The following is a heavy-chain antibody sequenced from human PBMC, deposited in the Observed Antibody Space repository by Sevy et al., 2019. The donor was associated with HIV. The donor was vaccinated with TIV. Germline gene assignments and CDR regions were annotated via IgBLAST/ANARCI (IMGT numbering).Heavy chain of an antibody. CDR2: ISYDGSNK. J-gene: IGHJ3*02. D-gene: IGHD2-15*01. CDR3: ARDPTVVTPNAFDI. V-gene: IGHV3-30-3*01. CDR1: GFTFSSYA. Sequence: GGSLRLSCAASGFTFSSYAMHWVRQAPGKGLEWVAVISYDGSNKYYADSVKGRFTISRDNSKNTLYLQMNSLRAEDTAVYYCARDPTVVTPNAFDIWGQGTMVTVSS.